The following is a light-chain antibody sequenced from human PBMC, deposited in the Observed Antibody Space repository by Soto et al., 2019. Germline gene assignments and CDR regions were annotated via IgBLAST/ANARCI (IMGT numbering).Light chain of an antibody. CDR3: QQYNSYSS. J-gene: IGKJ1*01. CDR1: QTISSW. CDR2: KAS. Sequence: DIQMTQSPSTLSGSVGDRVTITCRASQTISSWLAWCQQKPGKAPKLLIYKASNLESGVPSRFSGSGSGTEFTLTISSLQPDDFATYYCQQYNSYSSFGQGTKVDIK. V-gene: IGKV1-5*03.